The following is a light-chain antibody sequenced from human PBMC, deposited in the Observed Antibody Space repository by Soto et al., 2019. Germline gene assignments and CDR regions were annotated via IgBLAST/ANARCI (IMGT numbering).Light chain of an antibody. CDR3: CSYTSSRTYV. J-gene: IGLJ1*01. Sequence: QCELTKPASVSGSPGQSITISCTGTSSDVGAYIYVSWYQHHPGKAPKVMIYEVTNRPSGVSDRFSGSKSGNTASLTISGLQAEDEADYYCCSYTSSRTYVFGTGTKVTVL. CDR2: EVT. V-gene: IGLV2-14*01. CDR1: SSDVGAYIY.